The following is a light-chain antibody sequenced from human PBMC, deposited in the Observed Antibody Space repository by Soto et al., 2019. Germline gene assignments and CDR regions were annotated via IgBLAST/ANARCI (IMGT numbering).Light chain of an antibody. CDR3: QQYGSSSWT. Sequence: EIVLTQSPGPLSLSPGQRATLSCMSSQRLSASDIAWYQQRPGQAPRLLIYGASSRATGIPDRFSGSGSGTECTLTISRLEPEDVAVYYCQQYGSSSWTFGQGTKVDIK. CDR1: QRLSASD. J-gene: IGKJ1*01. CDR2: GAS. V-gene: IGKV3-20*01.